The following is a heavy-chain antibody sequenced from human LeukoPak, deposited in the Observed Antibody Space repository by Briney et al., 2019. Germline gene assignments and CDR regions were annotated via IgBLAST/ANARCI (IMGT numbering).Heavy chain of an antibody. J-gene: IGHJ6*04. CDR2: ISSSGGTM. Sequence: GGSLRLSYEASGFTVSSFEINWVRQAPGKGLEWVSYISSSGGTMDYADSVKGRFTISGDNAKNSLYLQMNSLRAEDTAVYYCAELGITMIGGVWGKGTTVTISS. V-gene: IGHV3-48*03. D-gene: IGHD3-10*02. CDR3: AELGITMIGGV. CDR1: GFTVSSFE.